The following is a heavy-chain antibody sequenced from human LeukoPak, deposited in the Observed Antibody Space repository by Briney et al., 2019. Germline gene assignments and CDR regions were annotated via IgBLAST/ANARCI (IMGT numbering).Heavy chain of an antibody. Sequence: SETLSLTCTVSGGSISSYYWSWIRQPPGKGLEWIGSIYHSGSTYYNPSLKSRVTISVDTSKNQFSLKLSSVTAADTAVYYCARVGGSYYDFDYWGQGTLVTVSS. CDR3: ARVGGSYYDFDY. CDR1: GGSISSYY. J-gene: IGHJ4*02. D-gene: IGHD1-26*01. CDR2: IYHSGST. V-gene: IGHV4-38-2*02.